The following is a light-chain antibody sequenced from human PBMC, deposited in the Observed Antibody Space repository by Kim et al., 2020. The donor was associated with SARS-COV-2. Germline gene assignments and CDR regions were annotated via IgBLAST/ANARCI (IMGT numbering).Light chain of an antibody. J-gene: IGKJ4*01. V-gene: IGKV3D-15*01. Sequence: SPVERATLSCRASQSVRSSLAWYQQKPGQAPRLLIYDASIRATGVPARFTGSGSGTEFTLTISSLQSEDFAVYFCQQYYTWSALTFGGGTKVDIK. CDR2: DAS. CDR1: QSVRSS. CDR3: QQYYTWSALT.